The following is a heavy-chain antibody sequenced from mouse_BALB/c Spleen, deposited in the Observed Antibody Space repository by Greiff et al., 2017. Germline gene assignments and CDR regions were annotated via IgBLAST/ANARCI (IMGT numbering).Heavy chain of an antibody. CDR3: TRGTGHFDY. CDR2: IDPETGGT. J-gene: IGHJ2*01. Sequence: VQLQQSGAELVRPGASVTLSCKASGYTFTDYEMHWVKQTPVHGLEWIGAIDPETGGTAYNQKFKGKATLTADKSSSTAYMELRSLTSEDSAVYYCTRGTGHFDYWGQGTTLTVSS. CDR1: GYTFTDYE. D-gene: IGHD3-3*01. V-gene: IGHV1-15*01.